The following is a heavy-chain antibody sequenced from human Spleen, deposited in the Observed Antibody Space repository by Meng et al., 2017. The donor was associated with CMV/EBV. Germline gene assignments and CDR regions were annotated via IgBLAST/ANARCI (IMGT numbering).Heavy chain of an antibody. Sequence: ETLSLTCAASGFTFSMYWMTWVRQTPGKGLEWVANIKQDGSEASYVDSVKGRFTISRDNAKNSLYLQMNSLRAEDTAVYYCARIPMDYWGQGTLVTVSS. V-gene: IGHV3-7*01. CDR3: ARIPMDY. J-gene: IGHJ4*02. D-gene: IGHD2-2*02. CDR2: IKQDGSEA. CDR1: GFTFSMYW.